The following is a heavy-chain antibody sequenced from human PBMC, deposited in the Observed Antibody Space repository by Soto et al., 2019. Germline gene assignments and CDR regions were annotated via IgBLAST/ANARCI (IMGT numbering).Heavy chain of an antibody. CDR1: GDPFSNYD. CDR2: MNPNSGNT. V-gene: IGHV1-8*01. CDR3: ARGRNGMDV. Sequence: QVQLVQSGAEVKKPGASVKVSCKASGDPFSNYDIEWVRQATGQGLEWMGWMNPNSGNTGSARKFQGRVTMTRNTSISTAYMELSSLRSEDTAVYYCARGRNGMDVWGQGTTVTVSS. J-gene: IGHJ6*02.